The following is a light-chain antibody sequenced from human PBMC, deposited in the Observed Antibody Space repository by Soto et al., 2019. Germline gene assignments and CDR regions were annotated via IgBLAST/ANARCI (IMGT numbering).Light chain of an antibody. CDR3: QQRSNWPPWT. V-gene: IGKV3-11*01. CDR1: QNIGRD. J-gene: IGKJ1*01. Sequence: SPATLSLSPGKRATLSCRASQNIGRDLAWYQQKPGQAPRLLIYDASNRATGIPARFSGSGSGTDFTLTISSLEPEDFAVYYCQQRSNWPPWTFGQGTKVDIK. CDR2: DAS.